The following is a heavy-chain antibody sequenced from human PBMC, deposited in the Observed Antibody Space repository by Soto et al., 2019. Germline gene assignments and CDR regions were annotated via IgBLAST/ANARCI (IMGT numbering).Heavy chain of an antibody. CDR1: GVTFSNYA. V-gene: IGHV3-23*01. CDR3: AKDDVKYNWKYRFDA. Sequence: XGSLILSCSAAGVTFSNYAMSWVRKAPGRGLDWVSAISGSGVSTYYTDSVKGRFTVSRANSRNTLYLQMNSLRAEDTAVYYFAKDDVKYNWKYRFDAWGQGTLVTVSS. J-gene: IGHJ4*02. D-gene: IGHD1-7*01. CDR2: ISGSGVST.